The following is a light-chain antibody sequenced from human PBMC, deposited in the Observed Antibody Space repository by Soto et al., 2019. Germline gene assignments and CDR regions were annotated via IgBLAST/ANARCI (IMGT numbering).Light chain of an antibody. CDR3: QHMRT. J-gene: IGKJ1*01. Sequence: DIQMTQSPSTLSASVGDRVTITCRASQSISNRLAWYQQKPGKAPKVLIYDASSLEGGVPSRFSGTGFGTEFSLTISSLQPDDFGSYYCQHMRTFGQGTKVDIK. CDR1: QSISNR. V-gene: IGKV1-5*01. CDR2: DAS.